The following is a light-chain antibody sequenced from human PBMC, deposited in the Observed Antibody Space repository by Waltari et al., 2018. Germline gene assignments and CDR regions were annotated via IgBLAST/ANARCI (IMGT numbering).Light chain of an antibody. CDR3: LQYNSNLWT. J-gene: IGKJ1*01. Sequence: DIQMTQSPSSLSASAGDRVTITCRASQGISTYLNWYQQKPGKAPKRLIYAASSLESGVPSRFSGSGSGTDFTLTISSLQPEDFATYYCLQYNSNLWTFGQGTKVEIK. CDR2: AAS. CDR1: QGISTY. V-gene: IGKV1-17*01.